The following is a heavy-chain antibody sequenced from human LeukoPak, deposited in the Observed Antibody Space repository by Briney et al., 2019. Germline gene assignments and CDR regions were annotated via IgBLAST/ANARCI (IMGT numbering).Heavy chain of an antibody. D-gene: IGHD5-18*01. CDR3: ANIDSYATSYYYMDV. CDR2: IYTSGST. Sequence: SETLSLTCTVSGGSISSGSYYWSWIRQPAGKGLEWIGRIYTSGSTNYNPSLKSRVTISVDTSKNQFSLKLSSVTAADTAVYYCANIDSYATSYYYMDVWGKGTTVTVSS. V-gene: IGHV4-61*02. J-gene: IGHJ6*03. CDR1: GGSISSGSYY.